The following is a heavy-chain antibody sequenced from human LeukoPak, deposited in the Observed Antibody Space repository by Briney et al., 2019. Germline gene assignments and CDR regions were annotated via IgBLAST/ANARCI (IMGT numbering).Heavy chain of an antibody. J-gene: IGHJ4*02. CDR2: VYSGGGT. Sequence: GGSLRLACAASRFTVSSNYMGWVRQAPGKGLEWVSVVYSGGGTFYADSVKARFAISRDNSKNTLYLQLDSLRAEDTAVYYCARGPQRYFFDYWGQGTLVTVSS. D-gene: IGHD3-16*01. CDR3: ARGPQRYFFDY. CDR1: RFTVSSNY. V-gene: IGHV3-66*01.